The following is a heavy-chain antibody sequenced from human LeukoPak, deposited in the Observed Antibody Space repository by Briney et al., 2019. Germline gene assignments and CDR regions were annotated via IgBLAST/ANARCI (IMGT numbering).Heavy chain of an antibody. CDR2: ISYDGSNK. CDR3: AKAMKGGIDP. V-gene: IGHV3-30*18. D-gene: IGHD3-16*01. Sequence: HPGRSLRLSCAASGFTFSRYGMHWVRQAPGKGLEWVAVISYDGSNKYYADSVKGRFTISRDNSKNTLYMQMNSLRAEDTAVYYCAKAMKGGIDPWGQGTLVTVSS. J-gene: IGHJ5*02. CDR1: GFTFSRYG.